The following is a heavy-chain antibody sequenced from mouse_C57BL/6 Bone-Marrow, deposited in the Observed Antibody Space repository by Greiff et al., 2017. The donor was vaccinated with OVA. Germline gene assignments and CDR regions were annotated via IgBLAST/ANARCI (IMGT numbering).Heavy chain of an antibody. CDR3: ASLYYEGYFDV. D-gene: IGHD2-4*01. Sequence: DVQLQESGPGLVKPSQSLSLTCSVTGYSITSGYYWNWIRQFPGNKLEWMGYISYDGSHNYNPSLKIRISITRDTSKNQFFLKLNSVTTEDTATYYCASLYYEGYFDVWGTGTTVTVSS. CDR1: GYSITSGYY. CDR2: ISYDGSH. V-gene: IGHV3-6*01. J-gene: IGHJ1*03.